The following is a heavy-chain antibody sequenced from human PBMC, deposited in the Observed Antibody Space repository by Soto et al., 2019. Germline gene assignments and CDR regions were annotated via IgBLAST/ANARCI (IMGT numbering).Heavy chain of an antibody. CDR1: GFTFSSCV. CDR2: ITDSGTAT. Sequence: EVHLLESGGGLIHPGGSLRLSCAASGFTFSSCVMTWVRQAPGKGLEWVSCITDSGTATYYADSVKGRFTISRDNSKNTMYLKMNNLRAEEAGVYYCAKGLIIGRWHAEEWGQGTLVTVSS. CDR3: AKGLIIGRWHAEE. D-gene: IGHD2-15*01. J-gene: IGHJ4*02. V-gene: IGHV3-23*01.